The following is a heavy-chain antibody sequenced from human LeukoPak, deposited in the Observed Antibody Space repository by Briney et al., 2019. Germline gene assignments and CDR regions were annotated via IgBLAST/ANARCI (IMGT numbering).Heavy chain of an antibody. CDR1: GYTFTAYC. CDR3: ASDLWGVGPSLVGYYFDH. D-gene: IGHD1-26*01. J-gene: IGHJ4*02. V-gene: IGHV1-2*02. Sequence: ASVKVSCKASGYTFTAYCMHWLRQAPGQGLEWMGWINPNSGGTNYAQNFQGRVTMTRHTSISTAYMELSRLRSDDTAVYYCASDLWGVGPSLVGYYFDHWGQGTLVTVSS. CDR2: INPNSGGT.